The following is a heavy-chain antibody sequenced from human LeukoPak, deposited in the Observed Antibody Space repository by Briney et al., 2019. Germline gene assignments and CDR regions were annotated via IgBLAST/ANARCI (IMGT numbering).Heavy chain of an antibody. D-gene: IGHD2-15*01. CDR2: ISGSVATT. CDR1: GITLSSYA. J-gene: IGHJ3*02. CDR3: AKAFGPRRYCRGGSCYFALDAFDI. Sequence: GGSLRLSCAASGITLSSYAMSWVRQAPGKGLEWGSGISGSVATTYYADPVKGRFTISRDISKSTLYLQMNSLRAEDTAIYYCAKAFGPRRYCRGGSCYFALDAFDIWGRGTMVTVSS. V-gene: IGHV3-23*01.